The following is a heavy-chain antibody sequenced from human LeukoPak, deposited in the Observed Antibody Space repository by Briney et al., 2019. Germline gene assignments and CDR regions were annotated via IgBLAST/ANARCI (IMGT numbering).Heavy chain of an antibody. D-gene: IGHD3-22*01. Sequence: SETLSLTCSVSGYSITSGYYWGWIRQPPGKGLEWIGRINYSGSTYYNPSLKSRVTISVDTSKNQVSLKLSSVTGADTAVYYCARLSLKKRDYYGSSDYPSSFDYWGQGTLLTVSS. J-gene: IGHJ4*02. CDR2: INYSGST. CDR3: ARLSLKKRDYYGSSDYPSSFDY. CDR1: GYSITSGYY. V-gene: IGHV4-38-2*02.